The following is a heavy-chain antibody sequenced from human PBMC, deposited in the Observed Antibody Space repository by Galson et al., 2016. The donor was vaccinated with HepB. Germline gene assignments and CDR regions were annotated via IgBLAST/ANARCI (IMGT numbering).Heavy chain of an antibody. CDR2: IWYDGSNK. Sequence: SLRLSCAASGFTFNTYGMHWVRQAPGKGLEWVAVIWYDGSNKYYADSVKGRFTISRDNSKNTLYLRMNSLRAEDTAVYYCARESTTTVTRDYYYMDIWGKGTTVSVSS. V-gene: IGHV3-33*01. CDR3: ARESTTTVTRDYYYMDI. J-gene: IGHJ6*03. D-gene: IGHD4-17*01. CDR1: GFTFNTYG.